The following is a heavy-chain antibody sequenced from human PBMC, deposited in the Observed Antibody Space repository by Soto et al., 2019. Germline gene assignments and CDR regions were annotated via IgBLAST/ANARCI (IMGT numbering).Heavy chain of an antibody. CDR3: ARGYCSGGSCSSHYGMDV. CDR2: TYYRSKWYN. Sequence: SQTLSLTCAISGDSVSSNSAAWNWIRQSPSRGLEWLGRTYYRSKWYNDYAVSVKGRITINPDTSKNQFSLQLNSVTPEDTAVYYCARGYCSGGSCSSHYGMDVWGQGTTVTVSS. CDR1: GDSVSSNSAA. D-gene: IGHD2-15*01. J-gene: IGHJ6*02. V-gene: IGHV6-1*01.